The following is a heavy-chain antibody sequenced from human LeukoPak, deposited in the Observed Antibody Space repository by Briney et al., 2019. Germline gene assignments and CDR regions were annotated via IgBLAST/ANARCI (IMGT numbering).Heavy chain of an antibody. CDR3: AREDWNGRIDY. J-gene: IGHJ4*02. D-gene: IGHD1-1*01. CDR2: IIPILGIA. Sequence: GASVKVSCKASGGTFSSYAISWVRQAPGQGLEWMGRIIPILGIANYAQKFQGRVTITTDESTSTAYMELSSLRSEDTAAYYCAREDWNGRIDYWGQGTLVTVSS. CDR1: GGTFSSYA. V-gene: IGHV1-69*04.